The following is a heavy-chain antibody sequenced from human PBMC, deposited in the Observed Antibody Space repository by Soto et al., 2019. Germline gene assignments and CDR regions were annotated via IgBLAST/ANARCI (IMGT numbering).Heavy chain of an antibody. D-gene: IGHD2-15*01. CDR2: IIPIFGTA. CDR1: GGTFSSCA. J-gene: IGHJ5*02. CDR3: ARAARPGYCSGGSCYSWFSVPFDP. Sequence: SVKVSCKASGGTFSSCAISWVRQAPGQGLEWMGGIIPIFGTANYAQKFQGRVTITADKSTSTAYMELSSLRSEDTAVYYCARAARPGYCSGGSCYSWFSVPFDPWGQGTLVTSPQ. V-gene: IGHV1-69*06.